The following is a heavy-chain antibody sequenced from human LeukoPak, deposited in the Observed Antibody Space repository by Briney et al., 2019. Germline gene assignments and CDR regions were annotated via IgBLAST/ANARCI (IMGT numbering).Heavy chain of an antibody. V-gene: IGHV4-4*07. CDR1: GGSISSYY. CDR3: ARDSGRYFDWLYFDY. CDR2: IYTSGST. Sequence: PSETLSLTCTVSGGSISSYYWSWIRQPAGKGLEWIGRIYTSGSTNYNPSLKSRATMSVDTSKNQFSLKLSAVTAADTAVYYCARDSGRYFDWLYFDYWGQGTLVTVSS. D-gene: IGHD3-9*01. J-gene: IGHJ4*02.